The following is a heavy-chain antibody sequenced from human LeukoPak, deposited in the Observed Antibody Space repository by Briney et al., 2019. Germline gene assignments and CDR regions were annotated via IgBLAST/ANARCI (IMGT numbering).Heavy chain of an antibody. CDR2: IYYSGST. CDR1: GGSISSSSYY. CDR3: ARDGYNSGY. V-gene: IGHV4-39*02. D-gene: IGHD5-24*01. J-gene: IGHJ4*02. Sequence: SETLSLTCTVSGGSISSSSYYWGWIRQPPGKGLEWIGSIYYSGSTYYNPSLKRRVTISVDTSKNQFSLKLSSVTAADTAVYYCARDGYNSGYWGQGTLVTVSS.